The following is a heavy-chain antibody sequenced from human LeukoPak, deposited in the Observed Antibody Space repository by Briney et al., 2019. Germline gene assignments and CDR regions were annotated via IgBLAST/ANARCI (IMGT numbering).Heavy chain of an antibody. J-gene: IGHJ5*02. CDR3: ARGAAAGTYNWFDP. CDR1: GFTFSSYG. D-gene: IGHD6-13*01. V-gene: IGHV3-33*01. Sequence: GGSLRLPCAASGFTFSSYGMHWVRQAPGKGLEWVAVIWYDGSNKYYADSVKGRFTISRDNSKNTLYLQMNSLRAEDTAVYYCARGAAAGTYNWFDPWGQGTLVTVSS. CDR2: IWYDGSNK.